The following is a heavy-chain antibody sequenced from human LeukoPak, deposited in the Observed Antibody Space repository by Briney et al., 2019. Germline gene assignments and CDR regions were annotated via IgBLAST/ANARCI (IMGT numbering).Heavy chain of an antibody. D-gene: IGHD6-25*01. J-gene: IGHJ4*02. CDR3: ARLDSGRDYFDY. CDR1: GFTFSSYA. Sequence: GGSLRLSCSASGFTFSSYAMHWVRQAPGKGLEYVSAISSNGGSTYYADSVKGRFTISRDNAKNSLYLQMNSLRAEDTAVYYCARLDSGRDYFDYWGQGTLVTVSS. CDR2: ISSNGGST. V-gene: IGHV3-64*04.